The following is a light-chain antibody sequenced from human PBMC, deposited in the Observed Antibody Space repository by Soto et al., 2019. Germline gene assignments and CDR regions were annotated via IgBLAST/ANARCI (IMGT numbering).Light chain of an antibody. CDR3: QQYESLPLT. Sequence: DIQMTQSPSSLSASVGDRATITCQASQDINKNLIWYRQKPGKAPKLLIYDASDLETGVPSRFSGSGSGTGFTFTISSLQPEDFATYYCQQYESLPLTFGQGTRLEIK. J-gene: IGKJ5*01. CDR2: DAS. CDR1: QDINKN. V-gene: IGKV1-33*01.